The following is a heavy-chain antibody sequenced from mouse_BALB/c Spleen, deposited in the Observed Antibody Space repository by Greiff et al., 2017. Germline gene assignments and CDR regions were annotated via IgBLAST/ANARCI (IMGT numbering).Heavy chain of an antibody. D-gene: IGHD2-1*01. CDR2: INSNGGST. J-gene: IGHJ2*01. V-gene: IGHV5-6-3*01. Sequence: EVKLVESGGGLVQPGGSLKLSCAASGFTFSSYGMSWVRQTPDKRLELVATINSNGGSTYYPDSVKGRFTISRDNAKNTLYLQMSSLKSEDTAMYYCARDYGIMYYFDYWGQGTTLTVSS. CDR1: GFTFSSYG. CDR3: ARDYGIMYYFDY.